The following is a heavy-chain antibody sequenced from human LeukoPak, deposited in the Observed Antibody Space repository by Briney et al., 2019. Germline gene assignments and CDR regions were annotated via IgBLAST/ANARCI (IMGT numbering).Heavy chain of an antibody. CDR3: ARHESSWYLYNWFDP. D-gene: IGHD6-13*01. Sequence: SETLSLTRTVAGGSISGYYWNWIRQSPGKGLEWIGYVYYSGTTKYNSSLKSRVTISVDTSQNQISLRLNSVTATDTAVYYCARHESSWYLYNWFDPWGQGTQVTVSS. V-gene: IGHV4-59*08. J-gene: IGHJ5*02. CDR2: VYYSGTT. CDR1: GGSISGYY.